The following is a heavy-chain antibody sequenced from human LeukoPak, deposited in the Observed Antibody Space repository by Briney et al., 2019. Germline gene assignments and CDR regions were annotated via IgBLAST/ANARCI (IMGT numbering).Heavy chain of an antibody. CDR1: GFTFSSYS. Sequence: GGSLRLSCAASGFTFSSYSMNWVRQAPGKGLEWVSSISSSSSYIYYADSVKGRFTISRDNAKNSLYLQMNSLRAEDTAVYYCARDSGGPSSYYDFWSGFDAFDIWGQGTMVTVSS. D-gene: IGHD3-3*01. J-gene: IGHJ3*02. CDR2: ISSSSSYI. CDR3: ARDSGGPSSYYDFWSGFDAFDI. V-gene: IGHV3-21*01.